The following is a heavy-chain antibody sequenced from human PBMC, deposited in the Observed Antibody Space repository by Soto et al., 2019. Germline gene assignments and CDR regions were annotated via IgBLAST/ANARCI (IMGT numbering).Heavy chain of an antibody. V-gene: IGHV4-38-2*01. CDR3: ARARIVVAGTIVVY. CDR1: GYSIRTGYY. CDR2: IYHSGNT. Sequence: SETLSLTCAVSGYSIRTGYYCGWIRQPPGKGLEWIGSIYHSGNTYYNPSLKSRVTISVDTSKNHFSLKLSSVTAADTAVYYCARARIVVAGTIVVYSGQGTLVTVSS. J-gene: IGHJ4*02. D-gene: IGHD6-19*01.